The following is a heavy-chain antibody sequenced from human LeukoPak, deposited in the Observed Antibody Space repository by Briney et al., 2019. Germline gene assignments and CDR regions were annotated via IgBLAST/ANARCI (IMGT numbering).Heavy chain of an antibody. CDR2: ISGSGGST. CDR3: ARGNHYYGSGSYNY. V-gene: IGHV3-23*01. CDR1: GLTFTSYA. J-gene: IGHJ4*02. D-gene: IGHD3-10*01. Sequence: PGGSLRLSCTASGLTFTSYAMSWVRQAPGKGLEWVSVISGSGGSTYNADSVKGRFTISRDNAKNSLYLQMNSLRAEDTAVYYCARGNHYYGSGSYNYWGQGTLVTVSS.